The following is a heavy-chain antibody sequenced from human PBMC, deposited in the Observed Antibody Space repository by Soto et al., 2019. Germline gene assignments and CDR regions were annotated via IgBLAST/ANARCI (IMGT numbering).Heavy chain of an antibody. CDR2: IIPYYNTL. CDR1: EGTFNSYA. D-gene: IGHD6-13*01. V-gene: IGHV1-69*01. Sequence: QAQVVQSGAEVRTPRSSVKLSCKASEGTFNSYAIAWVRQAPGQGLEWMGGIIPYYNTLNYAQKFQDRVTITGDDSTNTVYMGLGSLRSDDAAVYFCASGASRWYPYCVDSWAQGTVVTVSS. J-gene: IGHJ4*02. CDR3: ASGASRWYPYCVDS.